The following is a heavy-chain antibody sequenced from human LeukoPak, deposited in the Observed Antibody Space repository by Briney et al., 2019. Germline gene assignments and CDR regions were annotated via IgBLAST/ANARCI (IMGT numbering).Heavy chain of an antibody. CDR1: GFTFSDYY. CDR3: AKDQGYSSAWYSRDGFDM. D-gene: IGHD6-19*01. CDR2: ISGSGGST. Sequence: GGSLRLSCAASGFTFSDYYMSWIRQAPGKGLEWVSAISGSGGSTYYADSVKGRFTISRDNSKSTLYLQMNSLRAEDTAVYYCAKDQGYSSAWYSRDGFDMWGQGTMVTVSS. V-gene: IGHV3-23*01. J-gene: IGHJ3*02.